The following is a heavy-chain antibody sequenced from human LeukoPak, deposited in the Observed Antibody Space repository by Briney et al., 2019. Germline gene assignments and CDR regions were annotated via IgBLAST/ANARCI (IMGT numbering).Heavy chain of an antibody. Sequence: SETLSLTCTVSGGSISRSTYYWSWIRQPAGKGLEWIGRIYTSGSTNYNPSLKSRVTMSVGTSKNRFSLKLSSVTAADTAVYYCARGGYGDFDYWGQGTLVTVSS. CDR1: GGSISRSTYY. J-gene: IGHJ4*02. CDR3: ARGGYGDFDY. D-gene: IGHD4-17*01. CDR2: IYTSGST. V-gene: IGHV4-61*02.